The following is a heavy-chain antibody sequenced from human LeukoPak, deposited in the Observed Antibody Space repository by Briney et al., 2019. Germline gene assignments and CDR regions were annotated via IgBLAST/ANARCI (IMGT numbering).Heavy chain of an antibody. D-gene: IGHD5-24*01. CDR1: GFTFSNYA. CDR3: ARVDGSSLSRARFDY. J-gene: IGHJ4*02. V-gene: IGHV3-23*01. CDR2: ISGGSDFI. Sequence: VGSLRLSCAASGFTFSNYAINWVRQAPGKGLQWVSAISGGSDFIYYTESLKGRFNISRENSRTTAYLQMNSLRPHDTAIYYCARVDGSSLSRARFDYWGLGTLVTVSS.